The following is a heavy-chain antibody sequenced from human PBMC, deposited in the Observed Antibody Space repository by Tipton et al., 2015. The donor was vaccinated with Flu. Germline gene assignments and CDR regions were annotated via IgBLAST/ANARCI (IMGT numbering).Heavy chain of an antibody. CDR3: TGGYSGVSIYAFDI. CDR1: EFTFSDHY. V-gene: IGHV3-72*01. CDR2: IGNKANTYTT. D-gene: IGHD1-26*01. Sequence: SLRLSCTASEFTFSDHYMDWVRQAPGMGLEWVGRIGNKANTYTTEYAASVKGRFTISRDDSKNSLYLQMNSVKTDDTALYYCTGGYSGVSIYAFDIWGQGTLVTVSS. J-gene: IGHJ3*02.